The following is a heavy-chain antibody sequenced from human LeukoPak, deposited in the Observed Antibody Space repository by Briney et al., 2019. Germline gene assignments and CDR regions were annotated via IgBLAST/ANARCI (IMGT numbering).Heavy chain of an antibody. CDR3: ARGWGFFGVVITAAFDI. Sequence: SETLSHTCAVYGGSISSGDYYWSWIRQPPGKGLEWIGYIYYSGSTYYNPSLKSRVTISVDTSKNQFSLKLSSVTAADTAVYYCARGWGFFGVVITAAFDIWGQGTMVTVSS. J-gene: IGHJ3*02. D-gene: IGHD3-3*01. CDR1: GGSISSGDYY. V-gene: IGHV4-30-4*08. CDR2: IYYSGST.